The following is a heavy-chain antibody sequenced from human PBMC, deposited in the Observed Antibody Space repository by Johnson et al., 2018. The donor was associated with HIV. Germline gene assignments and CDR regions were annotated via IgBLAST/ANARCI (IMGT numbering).Heavy chain of an antibody. D-gene: IGHD3-22*01. V-gene: IGHV3-72*01. Sequence: VQLVESGGGLVQPGGSLRLSCVASGFTFSDYYMDWVRQAPGKGLEWVGRIRNKAKSYTTEDAASVKGRFILSRDDSKNSLYLQMNSLRVEDTALYYCAREDEGSTGYDSSGYYPFDIWGQGTMVTVSS. CDR2: IRNKAKSYTT. J-gene: IGHJ3*02. CDR3: AREDEGSTGYDSSGYYPFDI. CDR1: GFTFSDYY.